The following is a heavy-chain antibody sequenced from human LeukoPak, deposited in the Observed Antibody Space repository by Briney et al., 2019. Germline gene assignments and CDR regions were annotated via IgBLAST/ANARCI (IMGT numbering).Heavy chain of an antibody. CDR3: ARGRGPSVATMVY. J-gene: IGHJ4*02. D-gene: IGHD5-24*01. CDR2: INPNSGGT. Sequence: GASVKVSCKASGYTFTGYYMHWVRQAPGQGLEWMGWINPNSGGTNYAQKFQGRVTMTRDTSISTAYMELSRLRSDDTAVYYCARGRGPSVATMVYWGQGTLVTVSS. CDR1: GYTFTGYY. V-gene: IGHV1-2*02.